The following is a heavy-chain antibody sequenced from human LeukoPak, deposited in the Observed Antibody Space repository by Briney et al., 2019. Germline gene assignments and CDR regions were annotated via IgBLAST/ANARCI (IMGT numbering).Heavy chain of an antibody. D-gene: IGHD2-15*01. CDR2: IFPGESRT. V-gene: IGHV5-51*01. CDR1: GYNFADYW. Sequence: GESLKISCKAFGYNFADYWIGGVRLVPGKGLEWMGIIFPGESRTAYSPSFQGQVTISADNSISTAYLQWNSLKASDTAMYFCARHGIMGCSGGKCFTSFFYYGLDVWGQGSTVTVSS. J-gene: IGHJ6*02. CDR3: ARHGIMGCSGGKCFTSFFYYGLDV.